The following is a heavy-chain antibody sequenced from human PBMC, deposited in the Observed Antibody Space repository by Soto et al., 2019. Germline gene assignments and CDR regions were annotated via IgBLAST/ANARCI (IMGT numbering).Heavy chain of an antibody. Sequence: HVQLVESGGGVVQPGRSLRLSCAVSGFNFSSYGMHWVRQAPGKGLEWVAVISYDGSHKASADSVKGRFAISRDNSKNTLFLQMNSLRVEDTAVYYCAKDLVKSIWPADWGQGTLVTVSS. CDR2: ISYDGSHK. V-gene: IGHV3-30*18. D-gene: IGHD6-6*01. CDR1: GFNFSSYG. J-gene: IGHJ4*02. CDR3: AKDLVKSIWPAD.